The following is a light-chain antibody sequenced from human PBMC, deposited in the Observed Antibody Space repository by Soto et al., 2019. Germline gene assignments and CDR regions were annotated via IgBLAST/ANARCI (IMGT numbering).Light chain of an antibody. Sequence: DYQVTQSPSTLSASVGDRVTITCRASQSISSWLAWYQQKPGKAPKLLIYKASSLESGVPSRFSGSGSGTEFTLTISSLQPDDFALYYCQHYQSGHPITFGQGTRLEIK. CDR1: QSISSW. CDR3: QHYQSGHPIT. V-gene: IGKV1-5*03. J-gene: IGKJ5*01. CDR2: KAS.